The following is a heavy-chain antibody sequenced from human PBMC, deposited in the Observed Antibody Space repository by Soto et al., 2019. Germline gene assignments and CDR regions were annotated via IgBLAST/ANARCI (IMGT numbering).Heavy chain of an antibody. CDR2: IYSGGAT. D-gene: IGHD3-22*01. Sequence: EVQLVETGGGLIQPGGSLRLSCAASGFSVSSNYMNWVRQAPGKGLEWLSVIYSGGATHYEESVKGRFSVTRDNSENRVYLEMKLLRVEDTAIYYCARDSFSEYSHDTSGFQKWGLGTLVTVSS. CDR1: GFSVSSNY. V-gene: IGHV3-53*05. J-gene: IGHJ4*02. CDR3: ARDSFSEYSHDTSGFQK.